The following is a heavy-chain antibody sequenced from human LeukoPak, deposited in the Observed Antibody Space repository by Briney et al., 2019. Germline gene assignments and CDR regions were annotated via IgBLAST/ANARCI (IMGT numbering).Heavy chain of an antibody. J-gene: IGHJ4*02. V-gene: IGHV3-53*01. CDR3: ATVGYYDILTGYYSPIDY. CDR1: GFTVSSNY. D-gene: IGHD3-9*01. Sequence: GGSLRLSCAASGFTVSSNYMSWVRQAPGKGLEWVSVIYSGGSTYYADSVKGRFTISRDNSKNTLYLQMNSLRAEDTAVYYCATVGYYDILTGYYSPIDYWGQETLVTVSS. CDR2: IYSGGST.